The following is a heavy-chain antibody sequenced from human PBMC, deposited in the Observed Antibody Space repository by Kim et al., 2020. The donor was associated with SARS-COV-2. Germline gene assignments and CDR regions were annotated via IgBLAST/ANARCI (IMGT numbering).Heavy chain of an antibody. CDR1: GFTFSSYS. J-gene: IGHJ6*02. D-gene: IGHD5-18*01. CDR3: ARDGGGYIEGIDV. CDR2: ISSSSSYI. V-gene: IGHV3-21*01. Sequence: GGSLRLSCAASGFTFSSYSMNWVRQAPGKGLEWVSAISSSSSYIYYADSVKGRFTISRDNAKNSLYLQMNSLRAEDTAVYYCARDGGGYIEGIDVCGLGTTVTVSS.